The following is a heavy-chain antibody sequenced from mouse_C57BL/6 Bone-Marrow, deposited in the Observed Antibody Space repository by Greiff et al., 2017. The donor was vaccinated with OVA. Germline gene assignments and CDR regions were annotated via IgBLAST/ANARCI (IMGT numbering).Heavy chain of an antibody. CDR2: ISAGGSYT. CDR1: GFTFSSYA. D-gene: IGHD1-1*01. Sequence: EVKLVESGGGLVKPGGSLKLSCAASGFTFSSYAMSWVRQTPEQRLEWVATISAGGSYTYYPDNVKGRFTISRDNAKNNLYLQMSHLKSEDTGMNYCARDNGSSDGRYFDVWGTGTTVTVSS. CDR3: ARDNGSSDGRYFDV. J-gene: IGHJ1*03. V-gene: IGHV5-4*01.